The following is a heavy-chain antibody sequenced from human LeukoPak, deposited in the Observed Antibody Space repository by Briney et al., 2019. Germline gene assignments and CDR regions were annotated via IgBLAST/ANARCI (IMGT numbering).Heavy chain of an antibody. V-gene: IGHV4-39*01. Sequence: SETLSLTCTVSGDFITGSTYYWGWIRQPPGKGLEWIGSMYYSGSTYSNPSLRNRVTLSADTSKNQFSLNLKSVTAADTAVYYCARQYYDSTGYYYFDYWGQGTLVTVSS. CDR1: GDFITGSTYY. CDR2: MYYSGST. J-gene: IGHJ4*02. D-gene: IGHD3-22*01. CDR3: ARQYYDSTGYYYFDY.